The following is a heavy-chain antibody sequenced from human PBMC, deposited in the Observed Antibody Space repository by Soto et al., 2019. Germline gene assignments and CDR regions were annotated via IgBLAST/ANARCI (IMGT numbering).Heavy chain of an antibody. CDR2: ISYDGSNK. CDR1: GFTFSSYG. V-gene: IGHV3-30*18. Sequence: GGSLRLTCAASGFTFSSYGMHWVRQAPGKGLEWVAVISYDGSNKYYADSVKGRFTISRDNSKNTLYLQMNSLRAEDTAVYYCAKVSGSYYFMAPYFDYWGQGTLVTVSS. CDR3: AKVSGSYYFMAPYFDY. D-gene: IGHD1-26*01. J-gene: IGHJ4*02.